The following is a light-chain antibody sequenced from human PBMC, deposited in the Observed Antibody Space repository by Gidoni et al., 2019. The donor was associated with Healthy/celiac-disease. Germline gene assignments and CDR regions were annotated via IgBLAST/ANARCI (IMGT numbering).Light chain of an antibody. CDR2: GAS. CDR3: QQYNNWPWT. J-gene: IGKJ5*01. V-gene: IGKV3-15*01. CDR1: QSVSSN. Sequence: IVMTQSPSTLSVSPGERATLSCRASQSVSSNLAWYQQKPGQAPRLLIYGASTRATGIPARFSGSGSGTEFTLTISSLQSEDFAVYYCQQYNNWPWTFXQXTRLEIK.